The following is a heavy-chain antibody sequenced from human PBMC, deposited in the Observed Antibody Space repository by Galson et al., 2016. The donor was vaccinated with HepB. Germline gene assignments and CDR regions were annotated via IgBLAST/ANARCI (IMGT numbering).Heavy chain of an antibody. V-gene: IGHV3-15*07. Sequence: SLRLSCAASGFIFNNAWMNWVRQAPGKGLEWVGRIKSKTDGGTTDYAAPVKGRFTISRDGSKNMLYLHMNTLKTEDTAVYYCTTNSGPLVPAASPVSYYYYYYGMDVWGQGTTVTVSS. CDR2: IKSKTDGGTT. CDR1: GFIFNNAW. J-gene: IGHJ6*02. CDR3: TTNSGPLVPAASPVSYYYYYYGMDV. D-gene: IGHD2-2*01.